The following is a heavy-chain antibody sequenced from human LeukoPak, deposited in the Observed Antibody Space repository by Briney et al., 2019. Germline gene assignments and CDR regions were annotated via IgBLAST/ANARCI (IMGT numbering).Heavy chain of an antibody. V-gene: IGHV3-9*03. J-gene: IGHJ4*02. CDR1: GLTFDDCA. CDR2: ISWNGDSI. Sequence: GGSLRLSCEASGLTFDDCAMHWVRQAPGKGLEWVSTISWNGDSIAYADSVKGRFTISRDNAKNSLYLQMNNLRPEDMAFYYCAKGLYGDFAYYFDHWGQGTLVTVSS. CDR3: AKGLYGDFAYYFDH. D-gene: IGHD4-17*01.